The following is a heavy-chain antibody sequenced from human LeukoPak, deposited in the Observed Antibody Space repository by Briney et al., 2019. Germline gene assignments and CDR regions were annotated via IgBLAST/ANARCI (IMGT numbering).Heavy chain of an antibody. Sequence: GGSLRLSCAASGFTFSSYGMHWVRQAPGKGLEWVAVIWYDGSNKYYADSVKGRFTISRDNSKNTLYLQMNGLRVEDTAVYYCVREGPRGLAFDIWGQGTMVTVS. CDR2: IWYDGSNK. CDR3: VREGPRGLAFDI. V-gene: IGHV3-33*01. CDR1: GFTFSSYG. D-gene: IGHD3/OR15-3a*01. J-gene: IGHJ3*02.